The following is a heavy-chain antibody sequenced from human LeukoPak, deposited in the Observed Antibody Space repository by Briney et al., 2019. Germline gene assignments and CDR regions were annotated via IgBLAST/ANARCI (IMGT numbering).Heavy chain of an antibody. CDR2: ISGIGGNT. V-gene: IGHV3-23*01. Sequence: GGSLRLSCAASGFTFSIYAMSWFRQAPGKGLEWVAVISGIGGNTYYVDSVKGRFTVSRDNSKNTLHLQMNSLRADDTAVYYCAKDRETGYSTLGNWGQGTLVTVSS. CDR3: AKDRETGYSTLGN. CDR1: GFTFSIYA. J-gene: IGHJ4*02. D-gene: IGHD3-9*01.